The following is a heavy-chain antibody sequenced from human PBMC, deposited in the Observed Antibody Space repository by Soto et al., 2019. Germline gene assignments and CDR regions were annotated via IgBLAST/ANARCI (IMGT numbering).Heavy chain of an antibody. D-gene: IGHD4-17*01. CDR2: IYRSGST. Sequence: QVQLQESGPGLVKHSETLSLTCTVSSGSISPYYWSWIRQPPGKGLEWNGYIYRSGSTDYNPSLKSRVTISVDMSKNQFSLKLASVTAADTAIYYCARHLPYGGPDFEYWGQGALVIVSS. CDR1: SGSISPYY. J-gene: IGHJ4*02. CDR3: ARHLPYGGPDFEY. V-gene: IGHV4-59*08.